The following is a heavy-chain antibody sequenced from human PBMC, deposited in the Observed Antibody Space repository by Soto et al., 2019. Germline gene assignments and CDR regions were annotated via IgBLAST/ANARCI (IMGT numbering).Heavy chain of an antibody. D-gene: IGHD3-3*01. Sequence: VASVKVSCKASGYSFTSQNIHWVRQAPGQGLEWMGRIIPSDGRRNYAQKFQGRVTMTSDTSTRTFYLELTSLRSDDTAVYYCARENVYDDFWSDLGGGGGDNYYYGLDVCGPGTTVTVYS. J-gene: IGHJ6*01. V-gene: IGHV1-46*01. CDR3: ARENVYDDFWSDLGGGGGDNYYYGLDV. CDR1: GYSFTSQN. CDR2: IIPSDGRR.